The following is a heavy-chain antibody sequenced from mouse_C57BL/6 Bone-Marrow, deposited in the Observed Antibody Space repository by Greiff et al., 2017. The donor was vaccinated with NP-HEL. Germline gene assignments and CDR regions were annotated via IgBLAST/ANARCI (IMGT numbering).Heavy chain of an antibody. CDR2: IYPGGGYT. Sequence: QVQLQQSGAELVRPGTSVKMSCKASGYTFTNYWIGWAKQRPGHGLEWIGYIYPGGGYTNYNEKFKGKATLTADKSSSTAYMQFSSLTSEDSAIYYGARRGDYDYYAMDYWGQGTSATVSS. CDR1: GYTFTNYW. J-gene: IGHJ4*01. V-gene: IGHV1-63*01. D-gene: IGHD2-4*01. CDR3: ARRGDYDYYAMDY.